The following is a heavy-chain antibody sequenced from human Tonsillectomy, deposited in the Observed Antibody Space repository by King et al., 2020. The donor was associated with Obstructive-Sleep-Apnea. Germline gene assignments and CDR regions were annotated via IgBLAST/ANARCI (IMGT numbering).Heavy chain of an antibody. Sequence: VQLVESVGGLVQPGRSLRLSCEASGFTFDDYAMHWVRQAPGKGLEWVSAISWDSGSICYADSVKGRFTISRDNAKNSLYLQMNGLRAEDTALYYCAKGKRGSTSWYFDYWGQGTLVTVSS. CDR1: GFTFDDYA. CDR3: AKGKRGSTSWYFDY. J-gene: IGHJ4*02. CDR2: ISWDSGSI. V-gene: IGHV3-9*01. D-gene: IGHD2-2*01.